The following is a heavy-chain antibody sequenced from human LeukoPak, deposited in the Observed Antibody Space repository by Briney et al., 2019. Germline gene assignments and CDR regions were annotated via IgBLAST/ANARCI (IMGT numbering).Heavy chain of an antibody. CDR1: GITLSNYG. CDR3: AKRGVVIRVILVGFHKQAYYFDS. V-gene: IGHV3-23*01. D-gene: IGHD3-22*01. CDR2: ISDPGGST. Sequence: AGGSLRLSCAVSGITLSNYGMSWVRQAPGKGVEWVARISDPGGSTNYADSVKCRFTISRDNPKNTLYLQMNSLRAEDTAVYFCAKRGVVIRVILVGFHKQAYYFDSWGQGALVTVSS. J-gene: IGHJ4*02.